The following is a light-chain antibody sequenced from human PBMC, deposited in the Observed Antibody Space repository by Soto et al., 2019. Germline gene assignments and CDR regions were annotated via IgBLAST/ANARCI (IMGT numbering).Light chain of an antibody. CDR2: GAS. CDR3: QQYNNWLWT. CDR1: QRVSSN. J-gene: IGKJ1*01. Sequence: EIVMTQSPATLSVSPGERATLPCRASQRVSSNLAWYQQKPGQAPRLLIYGASTRATGIPARFSGSGSGTEFTLTISSLQSEDFAVYYCQQYNNWLWTFGQGTKVDIK. V-gene: IGKV3-15*01.